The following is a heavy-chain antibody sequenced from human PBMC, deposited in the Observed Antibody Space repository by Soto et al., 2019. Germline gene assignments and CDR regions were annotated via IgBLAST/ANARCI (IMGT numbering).Heavy chain of an antibody. CDR1: GGSVSSNSYY. CDR2: IFYSGST. V-gene: IGHV4-61*01. D-gene: IGHD6-6*01. CDR3: ARAHSGSFWFDP. Sequence: TSETLSLTCTVSGGSVSSNSYYWRWIRQPPGKGLEWIAYIFYSGSTTYNPSLKSRVAISVDTSKNQFSLKLSSVTAADTAIYYCARAHSGSFWFDPWGQGTLVTVSS. J-gene: IGHJ5*02.